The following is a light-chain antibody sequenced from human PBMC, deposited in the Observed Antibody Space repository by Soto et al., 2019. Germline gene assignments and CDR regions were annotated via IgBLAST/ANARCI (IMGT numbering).Light chain of an antibody. CDR1: QSVNSY. CDR2: GAS. CDR3: QQRSNWPPLT. V-gene: IGKV3-11*01. J-gene: IGKJ5*01. Sequence: EIVLTQSPATLSLSPGERATLSYRASQSVNSYLAWYQHKPGQAPRLLIYGASNRATGIPARFSGSGSGTDFTLTISSLEPEDFAVYYCQQRSNWPPLTFGQGTRLEIK.